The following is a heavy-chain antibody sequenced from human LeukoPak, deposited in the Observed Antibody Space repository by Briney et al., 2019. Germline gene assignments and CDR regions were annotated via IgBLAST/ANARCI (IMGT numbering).Heavy chain of an antibody. CDR1: GGSISSNNW. CDR2: IYHSGSP. J-gene: IGHJ5*02. V-gene: IGHV4-4*02. Sequence: PSETLSLTCAVSGGSISSNNWWGWVRQPPGKGLEWIGEIYHSGSPNYNPSLKSRVTISVDKSRNHFSLNLSSVTAADTAVYYCARGGLTNWFDPWGQGTLVTVSS. D-gene: IGHD3-16*01. CDR3: ARGGLTNWFDP.